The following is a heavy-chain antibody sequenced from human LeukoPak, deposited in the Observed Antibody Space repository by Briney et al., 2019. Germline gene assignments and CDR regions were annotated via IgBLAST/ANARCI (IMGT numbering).Heavy chain of an antibody. CDR2: IYHSGTT. V-gene: IGHV4-4*02. D-gene: IGHD2-2*01. CDR1: GESIRSSNW. CDR3: SNKVYCSTTSCHPAGY. Sequence: SETLSLTCTVSGESIRSSNWWSWVRPPPGKGLEWIGEIYHSGTTNYNPSLKSRVTISFATSTNQFFLDLSPVTAADTAVYYCSNKVYCSTTSCHPAGYWGLGSLVTVSS. J-gene: IGHJ4*02.